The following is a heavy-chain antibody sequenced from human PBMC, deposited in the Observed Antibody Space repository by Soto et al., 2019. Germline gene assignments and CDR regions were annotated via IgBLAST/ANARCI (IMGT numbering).Heavy chain of an antibody. Sequence: ASVKVSCKASGYAFTSYGISGVRQAPGQGLEWMGWISAYNGNTNYAQKLQGRVTMTTDTSTSTAYMELRSLRSDDTAVYYCATRLAAANLDAFDIFGQGTMVTFSS. J-gene: IGHJ3*02. CDR1: GYAFTSYG. D-gene: IGHD6-13*01. CDR3: ATRLAAANLDAFDI. V-gene: IGHV1-18*04. CDR2: ISAYNGNT.